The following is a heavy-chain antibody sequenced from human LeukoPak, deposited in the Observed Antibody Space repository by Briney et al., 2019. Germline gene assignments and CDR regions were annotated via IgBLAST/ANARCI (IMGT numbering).Heavy chain of an antibody. Sequence: GGSLRLSCAASRFTFNEYAMHWVRQTPGKGLEWVALISYDGYDKSYADSVRGRFTISRGNSKNTLYLQMNSLRAEDTAVSYCARGLVGATTSYFDYWGQGTLVTVSS. V-gene: IGHV3-30-3*01. CDR3: ARGLVGATTSYFDY. D-gene: IGHD1-26*01. CDR1: RFTFNEYA. J-gene: IGHJ4*02. CDR2: ISYDGYDK.